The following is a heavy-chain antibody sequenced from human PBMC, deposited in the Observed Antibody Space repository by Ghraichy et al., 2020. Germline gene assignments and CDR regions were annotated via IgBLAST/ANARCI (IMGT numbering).Heavy chain of an antibody. CDR3: ARNRAMANYYYYMDV. V-gene: IGHV1-69*13. CDR2: IIPIFGTA. D-gene: IGHD5-18*01. J-gene: IGHJ6*03. CDR1: GGTFSSYA. Sequence: SMKVSCKASGGTFSSYAISWVRQAPGQGLEWMGGIIPIFGTANYAQKFQGRVTITADESTSTAYMELSSLRSEDTAVYYCARNRAMANYYYYMDVWGKGTTVTVSS.